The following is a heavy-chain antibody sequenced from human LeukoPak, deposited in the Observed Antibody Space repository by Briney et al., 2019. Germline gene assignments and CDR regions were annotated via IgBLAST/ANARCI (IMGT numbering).Heavy chain of an antibody. D-gene: IGHD6-25*01. CDR1: KFTFSDYW. Sequence: GGSLRLSCVGSKFTFSDYWMHWVRQVPGKGLVWVSRINNDGSFASYADSVKGRFTISRDNAKNTLYLQMNSLRAEDTAVYHCATGAAAADTRYYCFGLDAWGKGTTVTVSS. V-gene: IGHV3-74*01. CDR3: ATGAAAADTRYYCFGLDA. J-gene: IGHJ6*04. CDR2: INNDGSFA.